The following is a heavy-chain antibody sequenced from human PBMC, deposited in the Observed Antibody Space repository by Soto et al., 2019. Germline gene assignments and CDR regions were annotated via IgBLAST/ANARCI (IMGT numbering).Heavy chain of an antibody. J-gene: IGHJ4*02. CDR3: AKAREQWLVQYYFDY. V-gene: IGHV3-23*01. Sequence: PGGSLRLSCAASGFTFSSYALSWVRQAPGKGLEWVSAISGSGGSTYYADSVKGRFTISRDNSKNTLYLQMNSLRAEDTAVYYCAKAREQWLVQYYFDYSGQGTLVTVSS. D-gene: IGHD6-19*01. CDR1: GFTFSSYA. CDR2: ISGSGGST.